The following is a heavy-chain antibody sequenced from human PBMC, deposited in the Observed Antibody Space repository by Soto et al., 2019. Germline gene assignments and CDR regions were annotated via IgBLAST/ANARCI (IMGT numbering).Heavy chain of an antibody. D-gene: IGHD2-15*01. CDR3: AKNGCSYPACYPYYYYVDV. CDR2: LTVTGDSA. Sequence: EVQLLESGGGLVQPGGSLRLSCAASGFRLSDSAVSWVGQVPGKGLGGVSSLTVTGDSAFYSDSVKGRFTISRDISKSTLYLQMNSLRAEDTAVYYCAKNGCSYPACYPYYYYVDVWGRGTTVTVSS. CDR1: GFRLSDSA. V-gene: IGHV3-23*01. J-gene: IGHJ6*03.